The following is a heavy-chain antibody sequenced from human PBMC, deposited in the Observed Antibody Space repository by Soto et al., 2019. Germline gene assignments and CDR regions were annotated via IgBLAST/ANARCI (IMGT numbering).Heavy chain of an antibody. D-gene: IGHD3-10*01. CDR2: IIYDGSTK. J-gene: IGHJ4*02. V-gene: IGHV3-30*18. CDR1: GFTFSSYG. Sequence: QVQLVESGGGVVQPGRSLRLSCAASGFTFSSYGMHWVRQAPGKGLEWVAVIIYDGSTKYYADSVKGRFTISRDNSKTTLYLQMNSLIAEATAVYYCAKDRMGVWVRGYFDYWGQGTLVTVSS. CDR3: AKDRMGVWVRGYFDY.